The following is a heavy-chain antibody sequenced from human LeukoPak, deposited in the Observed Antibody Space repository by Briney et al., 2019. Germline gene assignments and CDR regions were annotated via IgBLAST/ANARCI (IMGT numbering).Heavy chain of an antibody. Sequence: SQTLSLTCTVSGGSSSSGSYYWSWIRQPAGKGLEWIGRIYTSGSTNYNPSLKSRVTISVDTSKNQFSLKLSSVTAADTAVYYCARDYGYCSSTSCYYYFDYWGQGTLVTVSS. CDR3: ARDYGYCSSTSCYYYFDY. CDR1: GGSSSSGSYY. J-gene: IGHJ4*02. D-gene: IGHD2-2*01. CDR2: IYTSGST. V-gene: IGHV4-61*02.